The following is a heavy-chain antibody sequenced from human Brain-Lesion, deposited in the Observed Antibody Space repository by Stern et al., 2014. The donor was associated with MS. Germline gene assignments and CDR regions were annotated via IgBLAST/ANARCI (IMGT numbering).Heavy chain of an antibody. CDR3: ARVGVYVQTGWFDP. J-gene: IGHJ5*02. CDR2: IHYSGST. D-gene: IGHD2-8*01. Sequence: MQLVESGPGLVKPSQTLSLTCTVSGGSISSGGYYWSWIRQHPGKGLEWIGYIHYSGSTYYNSALKSRVTISRDTSKNQFSLNLNSVTAADTAVYYCARVGVYVQTGWFDPWGQGALVTVSS. V-gene: IGHV4-31*03. CDR1: GGSISSGGYY.